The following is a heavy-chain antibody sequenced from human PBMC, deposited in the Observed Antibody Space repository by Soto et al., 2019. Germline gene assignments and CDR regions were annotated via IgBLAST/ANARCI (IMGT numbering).Heavy chain of an antibody. V-gene: IGHV4-39*01. Sequence: SSETLSLTCTDSGGSISSSSYYWGWIRQPPGKGLEWIGSIYYSGSTYYNPSLKSRVTISVDTSKNQFSLKLSSVTAADTAVYYCASPKIAFYNWFDPWGQGTLVTVSS. CDR3: ASPKIAFYNWFDP. CDR2: IYYSGST. J-gene: IGHJ5*02. D-gene: IGHD3-3*02. CDR1: GGSISSSSYY.